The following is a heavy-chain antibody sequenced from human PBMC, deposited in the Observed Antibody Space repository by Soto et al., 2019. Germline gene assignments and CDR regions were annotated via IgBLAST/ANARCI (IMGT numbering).Heavy chain of an antibody. CDR1: GVSITTTSYY. CDR2: VYFSGTT. Sequence: APETLSLTCTVSGVSITTTSYYWGWIRQPPGKGLEWIGSVYFSGTTYYNPSLKGRVTISVDTSKNHFSLRLSSVTAADTAIYYCARHGSYWGQGTLVTVSS. J-gene: IGHJ4*02. V-gene: IGHV4-39*01. CDR3: ARHGSY.